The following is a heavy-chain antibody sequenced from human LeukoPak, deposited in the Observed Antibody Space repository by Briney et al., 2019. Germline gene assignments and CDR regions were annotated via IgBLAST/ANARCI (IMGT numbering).Heavy chain of an antibody. CDR1: GYTFTSYY. J-gene: IGHJ5*01. CDR3: ARGREYSSSSPPSWFDS. V-gene: IGHV1-46*01. D-gene: IGHD6-6*01. CDR2: INPSGGST. Sequence: ASVKVSCEASGYTFTSYYMHCVRHAPGQGLEWMGIINPSGGSTSYAQKLQGRVTMARDTSTSTAYMELSSLRSEDTAVYYCARGREYSSSSPPSWFDSWGQGTLVTVSS.